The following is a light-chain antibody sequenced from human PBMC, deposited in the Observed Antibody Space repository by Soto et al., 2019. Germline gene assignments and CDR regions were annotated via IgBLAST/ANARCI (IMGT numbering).Light chain of an antibody. CDR1: QSVSRH. J-gene: IGKJ4*01. CDR2: DAS. V-gene: IGKV3-11*01. Sequence: EIVLTQSPATLSLSPGERATLSCRASQSVSRHLVWYQQKPGQAPRILIYDASNRATGIPARFSGSGFGTDFTLTISSLEPEDFAGYYCQHRSSWPITFGGGTKVEIK. CDR3: QHRSSWPIT.